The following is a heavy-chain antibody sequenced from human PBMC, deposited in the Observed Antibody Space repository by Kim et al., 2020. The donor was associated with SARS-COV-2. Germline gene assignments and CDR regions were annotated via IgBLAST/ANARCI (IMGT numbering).Heavy chain of an antibody. CDR1: GGSFSGYY. J-gene: IGHJ4*02. CDR2: INHSGST. V-gene: IGHV4-34*01. Sequence: SETLSLTCAVYGGSFSGYYWSWIRQPPGKGLEWIGEINHSGSTNYNPSLKSRVTISVDTSKNQFSLKLSSVTAADTAVYYCGARPRMVRGVIPFDYWGQGTLVTVSS. CDR3: GARPRMVRGVIPFDY. D-gene: IGHD3-10*01.